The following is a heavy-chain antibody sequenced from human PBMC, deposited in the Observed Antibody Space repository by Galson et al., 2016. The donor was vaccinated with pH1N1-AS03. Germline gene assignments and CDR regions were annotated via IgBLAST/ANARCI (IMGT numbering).Heavy chain of an antibody. J-gene: IGHJ4*02. CDR2: IHWDDDQ. D-gene: IGHD5-12*01. CDR3: VHRRRTITVASVFDY. CDR1: GFSLSTSGEG. Sequence: PALVKPTQTLTLTCTFSGFSLSTSGEGVGWIRQPPGEALEWLTLIHWDDDQRYSPSLRTRLTITKDTPKNQVVLTMTNMDPVDTATYFCVHRRRTITVASVFDYWGQGALVTVSS. V-gene: IGHV2-5*02.